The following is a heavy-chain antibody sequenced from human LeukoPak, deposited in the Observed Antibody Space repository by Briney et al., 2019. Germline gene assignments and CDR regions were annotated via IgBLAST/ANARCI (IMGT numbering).Heavy chain of an antibody. J-gene: IGHJ4*02. V-gene: IGHV3-15*01. CDR3: TAGTGRSDFDY. CDR1: GFTFSNAW. CDR2: IKRKGDDGTI. D-gene: IGHD3/OR15-3a*01. Sequence: GGSLRLSCAASGFTFSNAWMSWVRQAPGRGLEWVGRIKRKGDDGTIDYAAPVKGRLSISRDDSKNTLYLQMNSLKSEDTTVYYCTAGTGRSDFDYWGQGTLVTVSS.